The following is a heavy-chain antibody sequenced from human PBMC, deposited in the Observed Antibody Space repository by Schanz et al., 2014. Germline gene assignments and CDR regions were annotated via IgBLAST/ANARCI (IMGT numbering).Heavy chain of an antibody. CDR3: AKAADWPVTRFDP. D-gene: IGHD3-9*01. V-gene: IGHV3-23*01. Sequence: EVQLLESGGGLVQPGGSLRLSCEASGFTFSSYAMSWVRQAPGKGLEWVSALSEGGGGTHYADSVRGRFTISSDSSKNTLYLQMSSLRADDTAVYYCAKAADWPVTRFDPWGQGTLVTVSS. CDR2: LSEGGGGT. J-gene: IGHJ5*02. CDR1: GFTFSSYA.